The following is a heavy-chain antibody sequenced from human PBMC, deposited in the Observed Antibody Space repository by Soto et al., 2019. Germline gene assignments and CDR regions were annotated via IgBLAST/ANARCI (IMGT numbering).Heavy chain of an antibody. Sequence: ASVKVSCKASGYTFTSYDINWVRQATGQGLEWMGWMNPNSGNTCYAQKFQGRVTMTRNTSISTAYMELSSLRAEDTAVYYCARDRYGDPGTYYYYMDVWGKGTTVTVSS. V-gene: IGHV1-8*01. CDR2: MNPNSGNT. D-gene: IGHD4-17*01. J-gene: IGHJ6*03. CDR3: ARDRYGDPGTYYYYMDV. CDR1: GYTFTSYD.